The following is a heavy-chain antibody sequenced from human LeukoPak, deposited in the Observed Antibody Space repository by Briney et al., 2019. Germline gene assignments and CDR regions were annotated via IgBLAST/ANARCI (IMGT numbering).Heavy chain of an antibody. CDR2: INHSGST. CDR1: GGSFSGYY. Sequence: SETLSLTCAVYGGSFSGYYWSWIRQPPGKGLEWIGEINHSGSTNYNPSLKSRVTISVDTSKNQFSLKLSAVTAADTAMYYCAREDAVSSDDAFDLWGQGTMVTVS. V-gene: IGHV4-34*01. CDR3: AREDAVSSDDAFDL. D-gene: IGHD6-19*01. J-gene: IGHJ3*01.